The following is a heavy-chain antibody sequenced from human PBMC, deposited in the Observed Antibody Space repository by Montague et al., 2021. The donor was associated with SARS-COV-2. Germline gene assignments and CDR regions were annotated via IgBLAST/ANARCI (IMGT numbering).Heavy chain of an antibody. Sequence: SETLSLTCTVSGGSISSSSYYWGWIRQPPGKGLEWIGSIYYSGSTYYNPSLKSRVTISVDTSKNQFSLKLSSVTAADTAVYYCASQTLGSTIFGVVNGRWFDPWGQGTLVTVSS. V-gene: IGHV4-39*01. D-gene: IGHD3-3*01. J-gene: IGHJ5*02. CDR2: IYYSGST. CDR3: ASQTLGSTIFGVVNGRWFDP. CDR1: GGSISSSSYY.